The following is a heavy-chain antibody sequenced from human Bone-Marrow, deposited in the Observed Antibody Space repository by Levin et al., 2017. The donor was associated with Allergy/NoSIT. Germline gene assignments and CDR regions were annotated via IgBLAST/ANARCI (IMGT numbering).Heavy chain of an antibody. V-gene: IGHV4-31*03. Sequence: PSETLSLTCTVSGGSISSGGYYWSWIRQHPGKGLEWIGYIYYSGSTYYNPSLKSRVTISVDTSKNQFSLKLSSVTAADTAVYYCARDSGCDYDFWSGCGMDVWGQGTTVTVSS. D-gene: IGHD3-3*01. CDR2: IYYSGST. J-gene: IGHJ6*02. CDR3: ARDSGCDYDFWSGCGMDV. CDR1: GGSISSGGYY.